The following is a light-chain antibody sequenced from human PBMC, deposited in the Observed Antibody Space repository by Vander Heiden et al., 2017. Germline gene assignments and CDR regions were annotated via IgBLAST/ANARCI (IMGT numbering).Light chain of an antibody. V-gene: IGKV3-20*01. Sequence: EIVLTQSPGTLSSSLGERATLSCRASQSVSSSYLAWYQQKPGQAPRLLIYGASSRATGIPDRFSGSGSGTDFTLTISRLEPEDFAMYYCQQYCSSPPYTFGQGTKLEIK. J-gene: IGKJ2*01. CDR2: GAS. CDR1: QSVSSSY. CDR3: QQYCSSPPYT.